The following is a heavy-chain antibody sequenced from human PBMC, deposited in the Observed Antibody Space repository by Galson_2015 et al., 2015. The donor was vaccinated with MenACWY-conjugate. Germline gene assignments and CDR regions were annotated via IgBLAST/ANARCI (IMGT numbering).Heavy chain of an antibody. V-gene: IGHV3-7*03. CDR1: GFTFSSLW. J-gene: IGHJ4*02. D-gene: IGHD2-21*01. CDR2: IKQDGSEK. CDR3: ARGGATGGAFRY. Sequence: SLRLSCAASGFTFSSLWMSWVRQAPGKGLECVANIKQDGSEKYYVDSVKGRFTISRDNAQNSLYLQINSLRAEDTAVYYCARGGATGGAFRYWGQGTLVTVSS.